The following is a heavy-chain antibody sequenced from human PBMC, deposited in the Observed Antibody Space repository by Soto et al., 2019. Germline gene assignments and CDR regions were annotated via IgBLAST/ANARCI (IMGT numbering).Heavy chain of an antibody. CDR2: IYYSGSS. Sequence: SETLSLTCSVSAGSVSTDNYYWSWIRQPPGKVLEWIGYIYYSGSSNYNPSVNSCVTLSIDTSKNQFSLKLISVTAAYTAVYYCASILRDTIVHPRAWYESWGQATLVTVCS. J-gene: IGHJ5*01. V-gene: IGHV4-61*01. D-gene: IGHD3-10*01. CDR1: AGSVSTDNYY. CDR3: ASILRDTIVHPRAWYES.